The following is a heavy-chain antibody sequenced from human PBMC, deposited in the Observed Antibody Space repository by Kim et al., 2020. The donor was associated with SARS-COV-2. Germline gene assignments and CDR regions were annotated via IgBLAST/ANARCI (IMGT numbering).Heavy chain of an antibody. D-gene: IGHD1-26*01. CDR2: TP. Sequence: TPNYAQKFQGRVTITADESTSTAYRELSSLGSEDTAVYYCARDRGATMDPWGQGTLVTVSS. V-gene: IGHV1-69*01. CDR3: ARDRGATMDP. J-gene: IGHJ5*02.